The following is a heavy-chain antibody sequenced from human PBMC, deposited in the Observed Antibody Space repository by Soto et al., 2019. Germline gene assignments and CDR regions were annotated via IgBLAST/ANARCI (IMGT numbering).Heavy chain of an antibody. CDR3: ARSPRSSPYFDF. D-gene: IGHD6-13*01. CDR1: GYTFSNFW. CDR2: IYPGDHET. V-gene: IGHV5-51*01. Sequence: LGESLKISCQCSGYTFSNFWIGWVRQLPGQGLEWMGIIYPGDHETRYSPSFLGKVTISAGTSINTAYLQWSSLEASDSAFYFCARSPRSSPYFDFWGQGALVTVSS. J-gene: IGHJ4*02.